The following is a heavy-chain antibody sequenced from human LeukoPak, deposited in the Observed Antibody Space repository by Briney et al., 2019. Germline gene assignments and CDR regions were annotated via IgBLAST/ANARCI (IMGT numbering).Heavy chain of an antibody. Sequence: GRSLRLSCAVSGFTFSSYGMHWVRQAPGKGLEWVAVISYDGSNKYYADSVKGRFTISRDNSKNTLYLQMNSLRAEDTAVYYCAKEIGAGPAFDIWGQGTMVTVSS. CDR1: GFTFSSYG. CDR3: AKEIGAGPAFDI. V-gene: IGHV3-30*18. D-gene: IGHD6-19*01. J-gene: IGHJ3*02. CDR2: ISYDGSNK.